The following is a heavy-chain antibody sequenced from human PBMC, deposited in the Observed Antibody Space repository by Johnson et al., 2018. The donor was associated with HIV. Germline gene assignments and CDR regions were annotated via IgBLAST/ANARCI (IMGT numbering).Heavy chain of an antibody. Sequence: QVQLVESGGGVVQPGGSLRLSCAAFGFTFSTYGIHWVRQAPGKGLEWVAFIRSDGTNKYYADFVKGRFTISRDNSKNTLYLQMNSLRPEDTAVYFCARGGLYIQFLAFDAFDIWGQGTMVTVSS. D-gene: IGHD4-11*01. CDR2: IRSDGTNK. CDR1: GFTFSTYG. CDR3: ARGGLYIQFLAFDAFDI. V-gene: IGHV3-30*02. J-gene: IGHJ3*02.